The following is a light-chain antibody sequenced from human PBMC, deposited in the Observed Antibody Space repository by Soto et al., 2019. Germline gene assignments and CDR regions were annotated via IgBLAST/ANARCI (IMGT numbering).Light chain of an antibody. J-gene: IGKJ2*01. V-gene: IGKV3-15*01. CDR2: GAS. CDR3: HQYDDGPYT. CDR1: QSVSTN. Sequence: VMTQSPAILSVSPGERATLSCRASQSVSTNVAWYQQIPGQTPRLLIYGASTRATGIPVRFSGSGSGTEFTLTISSLQSEGFAVYYCHQYDDGPYTFGQGTKVEI.